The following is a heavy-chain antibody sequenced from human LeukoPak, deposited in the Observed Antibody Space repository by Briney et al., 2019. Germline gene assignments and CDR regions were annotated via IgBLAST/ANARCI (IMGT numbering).Heavy chain of an antibody. J-gene: IGHJ3*01. CDR1: GFTVSSNY. CDR2: IYSCGST. CDR3: ARAHGVTIFGVIMYDAFDV. V-gene: IGHV3-53*01. Sequence: GGSLRLSCAASGFTVSSNYMSWVRQAPGKGLEWVSVIYSCGSTYYADSVKGRFTISRDNSKNTLYLQMNSLRAEDTAVYYCARAHGVTIFGVIMYDAFDVWGQGTMVTVSS. D-gene: IGHD3-3*01.